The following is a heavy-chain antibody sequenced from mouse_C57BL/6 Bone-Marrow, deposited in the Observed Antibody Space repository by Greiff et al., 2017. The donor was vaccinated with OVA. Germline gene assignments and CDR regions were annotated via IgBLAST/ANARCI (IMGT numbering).Heavy chain of an antibody. Sequence: VQLQQSGPELVKPGASVQISCKASGYAFSSSWMNWVKQRPGKGLEWIGRIYPGDGATNYNGKFKGQATLTAAKSSSTAYMPLSSLTSEDSAVYFCATVYYDYDEGDAMDYWGQGTSVTVSS. CDR2: IYPGDGAT. D-gene: IGHD2-4*01. V-gene: IGHV1-82*01. J-gene: IGHJ4*01. CDR3: ATVYYDYDEGDAMDY. CDR1: GYAFSSSW.